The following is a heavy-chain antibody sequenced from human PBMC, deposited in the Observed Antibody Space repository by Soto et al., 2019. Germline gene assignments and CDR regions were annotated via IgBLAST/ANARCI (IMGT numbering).Heavy chain of an antibody. J-gene: IGHJ5*02. Sequence: SGPTLVNPTQTLTLTCTFSGFSLSTSGMCVSWIRQPPGKALEWLALIDWDDDKYYSTSLKTRLTISKDTSKNQVVLTMTNMDPVDTATYYCARVAAAGNLYSWFAPWGQGTLVTVSS. CDR2: IDWDDDK. CDR1: GFSLSTSGMC. CDR3: ARVAAAGNLYSWFAP. V-gene: IGHV2-70*01. D-gene: IGHD6-13*01.